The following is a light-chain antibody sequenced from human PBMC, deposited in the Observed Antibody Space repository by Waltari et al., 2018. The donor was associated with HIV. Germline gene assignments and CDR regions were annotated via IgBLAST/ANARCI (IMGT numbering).Light chain of an antibody. V-gene: IGLV3-10*01. CDR2: EDT. CDR3: FSRDSSGRQGL. Sequence: SFELTQPPSVSVSPGQTATIACSGNALTKGSPYWYRQKSGQAPELVLYEDTKRPSVIPERFHGSRSGTTATLIISGAQAEDEADYYCFSRDSSGRQGLFGGGTKLTVL. CDR1: ALTKGS. J-gene: IGLJ2*01.